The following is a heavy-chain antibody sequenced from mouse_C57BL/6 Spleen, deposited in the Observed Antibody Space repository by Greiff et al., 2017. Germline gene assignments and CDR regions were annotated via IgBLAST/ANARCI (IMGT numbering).Heavy chain of an antibody. Sequence: EVQLQQSGPELVKPGASVKISCKASGYSFTGYYMNWVKQSPEKSLEWIGEINPSTGGTTYNQKFKAKATLTVDKSSSTAYMQLKSLTSEDSAVYYCARYYYGNYYAMDYWGQGTSVTVSS. CDR3: ARYYYGNYYAMDY. CDR2: INPSTGGT. CDR1: GYSFTGYY. J-gene: IGHJ4*01. V-gene: IGHV1-42*01. D-gene: IGHD1-1*01.